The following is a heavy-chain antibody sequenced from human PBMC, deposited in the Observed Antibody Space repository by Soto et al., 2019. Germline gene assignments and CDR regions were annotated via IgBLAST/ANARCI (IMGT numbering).Heavy chain of an antibody. CDR1: GDSVSSDRAA. J-gene: IGHJ3*01. CDR2: TYYRSKWYN. CDR3: ARDRYYGSSSRRAYCAFDF. D-gene: IGHD3-22*01. Sequence: SQTLSLTCAISGDSVSSDRAAWNWIRQSPSRGLEWLGRTYYRSKWYNDYAVSVKRRITINPDTSKNQFALQLNSVTPEDTAVYYCARDRYYGSSSRRAYCAFDFWGQGTMVTVSS. V-gene: IGHV6-1*01.